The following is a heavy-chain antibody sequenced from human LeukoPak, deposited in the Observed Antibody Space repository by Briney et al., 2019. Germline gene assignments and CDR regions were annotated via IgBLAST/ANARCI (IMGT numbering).Heavy chain of an antibody. J-gene: IGHJ6*02. CDR3: ARDQYYGSGSYYKQYYGMDV. CDR1: GFTFSSYW. V-gene: IGHV3-74*01. CDR2: INSDGSST. Sequence: GGSQRLFCAASGFTFSSYWMHWVRQARGKGLVWVSRINSDGSSTTYADSVKGRFTISRESAKNTLFLQMNSLRAEDTAVYYCARDQYYGSGSYYKQYYGMDVWGQGTTVTVSS. D-gene: IGHD3-10*01.